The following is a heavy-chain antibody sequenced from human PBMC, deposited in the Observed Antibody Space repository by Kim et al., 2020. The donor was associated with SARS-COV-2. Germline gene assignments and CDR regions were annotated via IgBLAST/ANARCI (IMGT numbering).Heavy chain of an antibody. CDR1: GGSFSGYY. CDR3: ASIAAAGPRSNSYFDL. V-gene: IGHV4-34*01. J-gene: IGHJ2*01. Sequence: SETLSLTCAVYGGSFSGYYWSWIRQPPGKGLEWIGEINHSGSTNYNPSLKSRVTISVDTSKNQFSLKLSSVTAADTAVYYCASIAAAGPRSNSYFDLWGRGTLVTVSS. D-gene: IGHD6-13*01. CDR2: INHSGST.